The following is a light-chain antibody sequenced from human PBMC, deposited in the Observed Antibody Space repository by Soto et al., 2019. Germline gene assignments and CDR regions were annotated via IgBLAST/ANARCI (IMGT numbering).Light chain of an antibody. V-gene: IGKV3-20*01. CDR3: QQYGSSPPLT. CDR1: QSVSSNY. Sequence: EIVLTQSPGTLSLSPGERATLSCRASQSVSSNYLAWYQQKPGQAPRLLIYGASSRATGIPDRFSGSGSGTDFTLTISRLETEDFAVYYCQQYGSSPPLTFGGGTKVEIK. J-gene: IGKJ4*01. CDR2: GAS.